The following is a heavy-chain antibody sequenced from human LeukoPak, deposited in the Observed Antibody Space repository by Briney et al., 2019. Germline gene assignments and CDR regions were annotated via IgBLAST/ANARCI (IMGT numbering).Heavy chain of an antibody. Sequence: SETLSLTCSVSGDSITTYSWTWIRQPPGKGLEWIAYIYHSWSTNYNPSLKSRVTISVDTSKNQFSLKVNSVTAADTAVYYCARVGYSSGWSHFDLWGRGTLLTVSS. CDR1: GDSITTYS. CDR2: IYHSWST. D-gene: IGHD6-19*01. V-gene: IGHV4-59*01. CDR3: ARVGYSSGWSHFDL. J-gene: IGHJ2*01.